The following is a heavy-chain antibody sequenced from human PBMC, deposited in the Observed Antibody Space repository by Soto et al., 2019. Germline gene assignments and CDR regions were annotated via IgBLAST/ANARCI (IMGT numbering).Heavy chain of an antibody. CDR2: IIPIFGTA. D-gene: IGHD3-10*01. V-gene: IGHV1-69*01. J-gene: IGHJ6*02. CDR3: ARVSPRQGFRVVDPPGGYYYGMDV. CDR1: GGTFSSYA. Sequence: QVQLVQSGAEVKKPGSSVKVSCKASGGTFSSYAISWVRQAPGQGLEWMGGIIPIFGTANYAQKFQGRVTITADESTSTAYMELSSLRSEDTAVYYCARVSPRQGFRVVDPPGGYYYGMDVWGQGTTVTVSS.